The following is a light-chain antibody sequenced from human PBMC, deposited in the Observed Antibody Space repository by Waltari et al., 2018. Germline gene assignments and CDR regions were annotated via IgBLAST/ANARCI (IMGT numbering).Light chain of an antibody. CDR1: QSVRNY. CDR2: DAS. V-gene: IGKV3-11*01. Sequence: EIVLTQSPATLSLSPGERATLSCRASQSVRNYLAWYQQKPGQSPRLLIFDASNRATGIPARFSGSGSVTDFTLTINSLEPEDVAVYYCQHRSSWPLSFGGGTKVEIK. J-gene: IGKJ4*01. CDR3: QHRSSWPLS.